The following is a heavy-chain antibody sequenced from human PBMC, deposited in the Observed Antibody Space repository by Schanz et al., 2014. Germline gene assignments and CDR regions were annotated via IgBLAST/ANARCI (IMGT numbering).Heavy chain of an antibody. D-gene: IGHD6-19*01. CDR1: GFTFRNYA. CDR3: ARTLGQWLVTGFDQ. Sequence: VQLLESGGGLVQPGGSLRLSCAASGFTFRNYAMTWVRQAPGQGLEWVAVISYDGSNKYYADSVKGRFTISRDNSKNTLYLQMSSLRPEDTAVYHCARTLGQWLVTGFDQWGQGTLVTVSS. CDR2: ISYDGSNK. J-gene: IGHJ4*02. V-gene: IGHV3-30-3*01.